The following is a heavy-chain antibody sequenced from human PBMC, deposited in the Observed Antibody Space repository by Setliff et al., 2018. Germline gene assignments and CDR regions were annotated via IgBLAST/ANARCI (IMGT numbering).Heavy chain of an antibody. CDR3: ARGYAARVGFGNWFDP. CDR2: LYYTGAT. J-gene: IGHJ5*02. CDR1: GGSFNVYF. V-gene: IGHV4-34*01. Sequence: SETLSLTCAVYGGSFNVYFWGWIRQPPGGGLEWIGILYYTGATYYNPSLKSRVTISVDTPNNQFSLKLSSVTAADTAVFYCARGYAARVGFGNWFDPWGQGTLVTVSS. D-gene: IGHD6-6*01.